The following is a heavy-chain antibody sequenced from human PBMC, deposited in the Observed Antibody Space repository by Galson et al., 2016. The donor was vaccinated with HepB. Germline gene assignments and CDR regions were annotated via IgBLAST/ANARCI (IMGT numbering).Heavy chain of an antibody. CDR1: GFTFSHYG. Sequence: LRLSCAASGFTFSHYGMHWVRQLPGKGPEWVAAIWYDGSNTHYADSVKGRFTISRDNSKSTLYLQMNTLRAEDTALYYCARDLHLAWYFDLWGRGTWVTVSS. V-gene: IGHV3-33*01. CDR3: ARDLHLAWYFDL. CDR2: IWYDGSNT. J-gene: IGHJ2*01.